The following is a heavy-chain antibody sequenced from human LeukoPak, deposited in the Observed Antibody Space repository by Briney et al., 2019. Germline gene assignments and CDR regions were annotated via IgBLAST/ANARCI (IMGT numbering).Heavy chain of an antibody. CDR3: ARDPTREIYYDSSGYR. CDR2: IYYSGST. Sequence: SETLSLTCTVSGGSISSYYWSWIRQPPGKGLEWIGYIYYSGSTNYNPSLKSRVTISVDTSKNQFSLKLSSVTAADTALYYCARDPTREIYYDSSGYRWGQGTLVTVSS. D-gene: IGHD3-22*01. V-gene: IGHV4-59*12. J-gene: IGHJ4*02. CDR1: GGSISSYY.